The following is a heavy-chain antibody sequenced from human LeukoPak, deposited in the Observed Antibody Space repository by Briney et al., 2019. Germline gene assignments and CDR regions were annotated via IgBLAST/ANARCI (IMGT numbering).Heavy chain of an antibody. J-gene: IGHJ6*04. CDR1: GYAFTGYY. CDR3: ARDDSGGYYGMDV. Sequence: ASVKVSCKASGYAFTGYYVHWVRQAPGRGLEWMGWINSNSGGTNFAQKFQGRVTMTRDTSISTAYMELSRLRSDDTAVYYCARDDSGGYYGMDVWGKGTTVAISS. CDR2: INSNSGGT. V-gene: IGHV1-2*02. D-gene: IGHD3-22*01.